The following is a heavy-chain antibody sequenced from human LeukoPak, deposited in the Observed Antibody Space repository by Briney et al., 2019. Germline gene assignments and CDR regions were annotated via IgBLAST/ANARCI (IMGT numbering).Heavy chain of an antibody. CDR2: ISAYNGNT. CDR3: ARVRSLGDKYYYDSSGYPVGLPYFDY. D-gene: IGHD3-22*01. Sequence: GASVKVSCKASGYTFTSYGISWVRQAPGQGLEWMGWISAYNGNTNYAQKLQGRVTMTTDTSTSTAYMELRSLRSDDTAVYYCARVRSLGDKYYYDSSGYPVGLPYFDYWGQGTLVTVSS. J-gene: IGHJ4*02. CDR1: GYTFTSYG. V-gene: IGHV1-18*01.